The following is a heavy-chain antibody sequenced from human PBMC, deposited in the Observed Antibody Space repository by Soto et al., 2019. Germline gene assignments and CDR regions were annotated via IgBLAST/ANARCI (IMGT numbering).Heavy chain of an antibody. CDR3: VTSSLGYYYYGMDV. Sequence: QVQLQESGPGLVKPSQTLSLTCTVSGGSISSGDYYWRWIRQPPGKGLEWIGYIYYSGSTYYNPSLKSRVTISVDTSKNQFSLKLSSVTAADTAVYYCVTSSLGYYYYGMDVWGQGTTVTVSS. J-gene: IGHJ6*02. D-gene: IGHD7-27*01. CDR1: GGSISSGDYY. V-gene: IGHV4-30-4*01. CDR2: IYYSGST.